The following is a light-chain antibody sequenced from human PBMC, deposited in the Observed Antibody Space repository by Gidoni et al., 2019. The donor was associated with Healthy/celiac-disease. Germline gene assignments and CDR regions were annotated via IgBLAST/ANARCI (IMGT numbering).Light chain of an antibody. J-gene: IGLJ2*01. CDR1: KVGDKY. V-gene: IGLV3-1*01. CDR2: QDS. Sequence: SYELTQPPSMSVSPGQTASITCSGEKVGDKYACWYQQKPGQSPVLVIYQDSKRPSGIPERVSGSNSGNTATLTISGTQAMDEADYYCQAWDSSTVVFGGGTKLTVL. CDR3: QAWDSSTVV.